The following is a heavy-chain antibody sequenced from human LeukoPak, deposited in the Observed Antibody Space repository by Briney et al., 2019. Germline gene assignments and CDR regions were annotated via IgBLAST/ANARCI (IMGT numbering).Heavy chain of an antibody. Sequence: PSETLSLTCTVSGGSISSYYWSWIRQPPGKGLEWIGYIYYSGSTNYNPSLKSRVTISVDTSKNQFSLKLSSVTAADTAVYYCARVSVGYRNWLDPWGQGTLVTVSS. V-gene: IGHV4-59*08. CDR1: GGSISSYY. CDR3: ARVSVGYRNWLDP. CDR2: IYYSGST. J-gene: IGHJ5*02. D-gene: IGHD5-24*01.